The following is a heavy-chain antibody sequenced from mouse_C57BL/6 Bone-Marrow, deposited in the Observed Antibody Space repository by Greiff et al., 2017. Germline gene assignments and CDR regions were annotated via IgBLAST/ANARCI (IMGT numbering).Heavy chain of an antibody. V-gene: IGHV1-62-3*01. Sequence: VQLQQPGAELVKPGASVKLSCKASGYTFTSYWMHWVKQRPGRGLEWLGRIDPNSGGTKYNEKFKSTATLTVDKPSSTSYMQLSILTSADSAVYYCARISSYHYGPGHFDVWGTGTTVTVSS. CDR2: IDPNSGGT. CDR1: GYTFTSYW. J-gene: IGHJ1*03. CDR3: ARISSYHYGPGHFDV. D-gene: IGHD1-1*01.